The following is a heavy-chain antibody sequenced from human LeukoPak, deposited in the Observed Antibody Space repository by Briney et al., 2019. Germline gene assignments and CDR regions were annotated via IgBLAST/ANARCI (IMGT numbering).Heavy chain of an antibody. CDR1: GGSISSGDYY. CDR3: TRGPNYVWGSYRYFDY. V-gene: IGHV4-30-4*01. CDR2: IYYSGST. D-gene: IGHD3-16*02. J-gene: IGHJ4*02. Sequence: PSQTLSLTCTVSGGSISSGDYYWRWIRQPPGKGLEWIGYIYYSGSTYYNPSLKGRVTISVDTSKNQFSLKLSSVTAADTAVYFCTRGPNYVWGSYRYFDYWGQGTLVTVSS.